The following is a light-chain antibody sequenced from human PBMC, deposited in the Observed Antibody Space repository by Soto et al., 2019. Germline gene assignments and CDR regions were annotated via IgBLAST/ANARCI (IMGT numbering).Light chain of an antibody. CDR3: QQYYSYPIT. J-gene: IGKJ5*01. V-gene: IGKV1-8*01. CDR1: QGISSY. Sequence: AIRMTQSPSSFSASTGDRVTITCRASQGISSYLDWYQQKPGKAPKLLIYAASTLKSGVPSRFSGSGSGTDFTLTISCLQSEDFATYYCQQYYSYPITFGQGTRLE. CDR2: AAS.